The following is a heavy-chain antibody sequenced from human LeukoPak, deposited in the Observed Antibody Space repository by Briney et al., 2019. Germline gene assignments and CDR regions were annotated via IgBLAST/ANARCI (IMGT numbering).Heavy chain of an antibody. Sequence: SETLSLTCTVSSGSIRSFYWSWIRQPPGKGLEWIGYISYSGSTNYNASLESRVTMSVDTSKNQFSLNLNSVTAADTAVYYCASHQGGSTNDNWGQGTLVTVSS. CDR2: ISYSGST. CDR3: ASHQGGSTNDN. J-gene: IGHJ4*02. D-gene: IGHD5-12*01. V-gene: IGHV4-59*08. CDR1: SGSIRSFY.